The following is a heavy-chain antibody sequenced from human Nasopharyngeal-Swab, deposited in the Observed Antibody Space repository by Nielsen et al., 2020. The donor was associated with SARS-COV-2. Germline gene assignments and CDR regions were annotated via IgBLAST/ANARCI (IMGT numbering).Heavy chain of an antibody. CDR3: AKDPDDFWTGDAGD. CDR1: GFTFSSSA. Sequence: GESLKISCAASGFTFSSSAMSWVRQAPGKGLEWVSAISGSGGSTYYADSVNGRFTISRDNSKNTLYLQMNSLRAEDTAVYYCAKDPDDFWTGDAGDWGQGTLVTVSS. CDR2: ISGSGGST. V-gene: IGHV3-23*01. J-gene: IGHJ4*02. D-gene: IGHD3/OR15-3a*01.